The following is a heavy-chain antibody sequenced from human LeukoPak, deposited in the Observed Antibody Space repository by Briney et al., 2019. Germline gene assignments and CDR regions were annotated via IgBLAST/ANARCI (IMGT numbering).Heavy chain of an antibody. Sequence: GGSLRLSCAASGFTFSSYWMGWVRQAPGKGLEWVANINQDGREKKYADSVRGRFTISRDNAENSLYLQMNSLRAEYTAVYYCAMWLAREIDYWGQGTLVTVSS. CDR2: INQDGREK. J-gene: IGHJ4*02. CDR1: GFTFSSYW. V-gene: IGHV3-7*05. CDR3: AMWLAREIDY. D-gene: IGHD6-19*01.